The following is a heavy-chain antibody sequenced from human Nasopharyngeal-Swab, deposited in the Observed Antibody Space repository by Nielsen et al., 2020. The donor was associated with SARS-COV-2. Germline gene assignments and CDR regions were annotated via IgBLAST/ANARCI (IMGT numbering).Heavy chain of an antibody. J-gene: IGHJ5*02. D-gene: IGHD3-22*01. CDR3: ARDYYYDSSGPYIP. V-gene: IGHV4-38-2*02. Sequence: SETLSLTCSVSGYFLSSGYYWGWIRQSPRKGLEWIGSLSHRGNTYYNPSLKSRVTMSLDTSKNQFSLNLRSVTAADTAVYYCARDYYYDSSGPYIPWGQGIRVTVSS. CDR2: LSHRGNT. CDR1: GYFLSSGYY.